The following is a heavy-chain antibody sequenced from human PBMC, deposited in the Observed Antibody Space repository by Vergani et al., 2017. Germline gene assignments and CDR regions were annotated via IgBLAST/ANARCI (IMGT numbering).Heavy chain of an antibody. Sequence: EVQLVESGGGLVQPGGSLRLSCAASGFTVSSNYMSWVRQAPGKGLEWVSYISSSGSTIYYADSVKGRFTISRDNAKNSLYLQMNSLRAEDTAVYYCARGGYCSSTSCYTTNWFDPWGQGTLVTVSS. CDR1: GFTVSSNY. CDR2: ISSSGSTI. V-gene: IGHV3-48*03. CDR3: ARGGYCSSTSCYTTNWFDP. J-gene: IGHJ5*02. D-gene: IGHD2-2*02.